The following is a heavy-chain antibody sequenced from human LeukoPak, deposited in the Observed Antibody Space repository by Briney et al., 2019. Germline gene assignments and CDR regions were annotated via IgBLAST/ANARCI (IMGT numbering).Heavy chain of an antibody. D-gene: IGHD5-18*01. J-gene: IGHJ4*02. Sequence: PGGPLRLSCTASGLTFNTCWMTCVRQAPGKGPEWVANIKQDERESHYMDSVKGRFTISRDNAKNSLYLQMNSLRVEDTAFYYCARSARDSQYSYLDYWGQGLLVTVSS. CDR3: ARSARDSQYSYLDY. V-gene: IGHV3-7*01. CDR2: IKQDERES. CDR1: GLTFNTCW.